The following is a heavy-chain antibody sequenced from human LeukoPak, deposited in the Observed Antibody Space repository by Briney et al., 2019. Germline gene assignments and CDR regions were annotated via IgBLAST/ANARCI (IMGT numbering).Heavy chain of an antibody. CDR1: GFTFSNYG. CDR3: ARGSRSGSYYYYYYMDV. D-gene: IGHD3-10*01. V-gene: IGHV3-30*02. Sequence: PGGSLRLSCAASGFTFSNYGMHWVRQPPGKGLEWVAFIRYDGGIKHYADSVKGRFTLSRDNSKNTLYLQMNSLRAEDTAVYYCARGSRSGSYYYYYYMDVWGKGTTVTVSS. CDR2: IRYDGGIK. J-gene: IGHJ6*03.